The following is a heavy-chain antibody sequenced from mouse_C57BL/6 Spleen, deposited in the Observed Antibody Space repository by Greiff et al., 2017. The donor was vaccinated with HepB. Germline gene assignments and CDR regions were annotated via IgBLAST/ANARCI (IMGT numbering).Heavy chain of an antibody. CDR3: ARNEGYYYAMDY. J-gene: IGHJ4*01. CDR2: ISSGNSTI. V-gene: IGHV5-17*01. CDR1: GFTFSDYG. Sequence: EVKLVESGGGLVKPGGSLKLSCAASGFTFSDYGMHWVRQAPEKGLEWVAYISSGNSTIYYADTVKGRFTISRDNAKNTLFLQMTSLRSEDTAMYYCARNEGYYYAMDYWGQGTSVTVSS.